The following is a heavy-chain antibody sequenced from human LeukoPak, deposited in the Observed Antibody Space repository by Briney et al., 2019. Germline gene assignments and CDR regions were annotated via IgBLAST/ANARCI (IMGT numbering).Heavy chain of an antibody. CDR2: INPSGGST. D-gene: IGHD4-11*01. Sequence: GASVKVSCKASGYTFTSYYIHWVRQAPGQGLEWMGIINPSGGSTSYAQKFQGRVTMTRDTSTSTVYMELSSLRSEDTAVYYCARDKAVTTELTQYFHHWGQGTLVTVSS. J-gene: IGHJ1*01. CDR3: ARDKAVTTELTQYFHH. V-gene: IGHV1-46*01. CDR1: GYTFTSYY.